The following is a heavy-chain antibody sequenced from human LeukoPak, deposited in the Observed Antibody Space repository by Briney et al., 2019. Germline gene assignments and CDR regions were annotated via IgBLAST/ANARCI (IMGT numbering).Heavy chain of an antibody. J-gene: IGHJ1*01. CDR2: FDPEDGET. Sequence: ASVNVSCKVSGYTLTELSMHWVRQAPGKGLEWMGGFDPEDGETIYAQKFQGRVTMTEDTSTDTAYMELSSLRSEDTAVYYCATGDYYDSSGYYFGLYFQHWGQGTLVTVSS. CDR3: ATGDYYDSSGYYFGLYFQH. V-gene: IGHV1-24*01. D-gene: IGHD3-22*01. CDR1: GYTLTELS.